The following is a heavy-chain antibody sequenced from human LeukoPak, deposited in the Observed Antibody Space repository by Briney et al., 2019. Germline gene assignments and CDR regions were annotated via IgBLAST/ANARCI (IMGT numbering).Heavy chain of an antibody. CDR3: ASAPANSNFDY. CDR2: IYYSGST. CDR1: GGSISSYY. Sequence: SETLSLTCTVSGGSISSYYWSWIRQPPGKGLEWIGYIYYSGSTNYNPSLKSRVTISVDTSKNQFSLKLSSVTAADTAVYYCASAPANSNFDYWGQGTLVTVSS. J-gene: IGHJ4*02. V-gene: IGHV4-59*01. D-gene: IGHD4-11*01.